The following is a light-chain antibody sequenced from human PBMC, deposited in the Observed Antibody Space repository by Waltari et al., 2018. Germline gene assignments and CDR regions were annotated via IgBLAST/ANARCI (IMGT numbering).Light chain of an antibody. CDR3: ISYTSSNTWV. CDR2: DVN. Sequence: QSALTQPASVSGSPGQSITISCTGTSSDVGGYNYVSWYQQHPGKAPKLMIYDVNKRPSGVSNRFSCSKAGNTASLTISGLQAEDEAVYYCISYTSSNTWVFGGGTKLTVL. V-gene: IGLV2-14*01. J-gene: IGLJ3*02. CDR1: SSDVGGYNY.